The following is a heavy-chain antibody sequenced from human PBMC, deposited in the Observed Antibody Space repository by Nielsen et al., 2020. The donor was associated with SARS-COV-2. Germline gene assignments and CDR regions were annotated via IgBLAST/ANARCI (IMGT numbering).Heavy chain of an antibody. D-gene: IGHD5-12*01. V-gene: IGHV3-30-3*01. J-gene: IGHJ6*03. CDR3: ARDPDGYDFTPGYMDV. CDR1: GFTFSSYA. Sequence: GGSLRLSCAASGFTFSSYAMHWVRQAPGKGLEWVAVISYDGSNKYYADSVKGRFTISRDNSKNTLYLQMNSLRAEDTAVYYCARDPDGYDFTPGYMDVWGKGTTVTVSS. CDR2: ISYDGSNK.